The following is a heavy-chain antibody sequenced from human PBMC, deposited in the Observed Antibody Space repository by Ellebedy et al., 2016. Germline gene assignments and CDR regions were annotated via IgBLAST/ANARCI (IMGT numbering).Heavy chain of an antibody. CDR1: GGTFSSYA. CDR2: IIPIFGTA. Sequence: SVKVSXXASGGTFSSYAISWVRQAPGQGLEWMGGIIPIFGTANYAQKFQGRVTITADESTSTAYMELSSLRSDDTAVYYCASFDSGYGYWGQGTLVTVSS. J-gene: IGHJ4*02. V-gene: IGHV1-69*13. CDR3: ASFDSGYGY. D-gene: IGHD5-12*01.